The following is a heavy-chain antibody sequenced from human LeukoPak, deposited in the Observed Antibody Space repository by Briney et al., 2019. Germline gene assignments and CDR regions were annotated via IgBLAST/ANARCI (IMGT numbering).Heavy chain of an antibody. CDR1: GGTFSSYA. V-gene: IGHV1-69*01. D-gene: IGHD3-22*01. CDR2: IIPIFGTA. J-gene: IGHJ4*02. CDR3: ARDNYYDSSGYYYYFDY. Sequence: GXSVKVSFKASGGTFSSYAISWVRRAPGQGLEWMGGIIPIFGTANYAQKFQGRVTITADESTSTAYMELSSLRSEDTAVYYCARDNYYDSSGYYYYFDYWGQGTLVTVSS.